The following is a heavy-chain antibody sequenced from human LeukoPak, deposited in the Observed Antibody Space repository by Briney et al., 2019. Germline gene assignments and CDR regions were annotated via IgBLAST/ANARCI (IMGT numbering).Heavy chain of an antibody. CDR2: INPNSGGT. V-gene: IGHV1-2*02. J-gene: IGHJ5*02. CDR1: GYTFTGYY. CDR3: ARAKFRQNWFDP. Sequence: ASVKVSCKASGYTFTGYYMHWVRQAPGHGLEWMGWINPNSGGTNYAQKFQGRVTMTRDTSIGTAYMELSRLRSDDTAVYYCARAKFRQNWFDPWGQGTLVTVSS.